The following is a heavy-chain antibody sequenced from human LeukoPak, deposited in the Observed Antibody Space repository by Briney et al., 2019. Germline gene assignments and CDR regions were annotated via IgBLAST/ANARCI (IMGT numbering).Heavy chain of an antibody. J-gene: IGHJ4*02. CDR1: GFTFSSYA. CDR2: MSGSGGST. CDR3: ANEKVGYGDYGDY. Sequence: GGSLRLSCAASGFTFSSYAMSWVRQAPGKGLEWVSGMSGSGGSTYYADSVKGRFTISRDNSKNTLYLQMNSLRAEDTAVYYCANEKVGYGDYGDYWGQGTLVTVSS. V-gene: IGHV3-23*01. D-gene: IGHD4-17*01.